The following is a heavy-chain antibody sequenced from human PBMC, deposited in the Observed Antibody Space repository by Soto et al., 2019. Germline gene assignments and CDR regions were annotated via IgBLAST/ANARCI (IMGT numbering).Heavy chain of an antibody. CDR1: GGSFSGYY. J-gene: IGHJ4*02. CDR2: INHSGST. Sequence: QVQLQQWGAGLLKPSETLSLTCAVYGGSFSGYYWSWIRQPPGKGLEWIGEINHSGSTNYNPSLKSRVTISVDTSKNQFSLKLRSVTAADTAVYYCARGARNTENVTMTTAHFDYWGQGTLVTVSS. CDR3: ARGARNTENVTMTTAHFDY. V-gene: IGHV4-34*01. D-gene: IGHD4-17*01.